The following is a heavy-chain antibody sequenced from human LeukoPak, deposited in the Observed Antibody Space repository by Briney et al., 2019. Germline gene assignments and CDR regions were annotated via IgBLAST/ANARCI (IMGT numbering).Heavy chain of an antibody. CDR3: VRDFPTMTTAGAFDI. J-gene: IGHJ3*02. V-gene: IGHV3-15*01. Sequence: GGSLRLSCAASGFTFSNAWMSWVRQAPGKGLEWVGRIKSKTDGGTTDYAAPVKGRFTISRDDSKNTLYLQMNSLRAEDTAVYYCVRDFPTMTTAGAFDIWGQGTMVTVSS. CDR2: IKSKTDGGTT. D-gene: IGHD5-24*01. CDR1: GFTFSNAW.